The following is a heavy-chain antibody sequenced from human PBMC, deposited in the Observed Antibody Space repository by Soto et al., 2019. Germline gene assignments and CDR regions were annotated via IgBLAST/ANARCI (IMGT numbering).Heavy chain of an antibody. CDR1: GYTFTGYY. J-gene: IGHJ4*02. Sequence: QVQLVQSGAEVKKPGASVKVSCKASGYTFTGYYMHWVRQAPGQGLEWMGWINPNSGGTNDAQKFQGWVTMTSDTSISTAYMELSRLRSDDTAVYYCARSSTGVAHPGDYWGQGTLVTVSS. D-gene: IGHD3-3*01. V-gene: IGHV1-2*04. CDR3: ARSSTGVAHPGDY. CDR2: INPNSGGT.